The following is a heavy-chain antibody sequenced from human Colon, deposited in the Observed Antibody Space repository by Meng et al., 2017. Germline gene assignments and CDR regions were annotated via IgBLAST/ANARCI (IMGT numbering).Heavy chain of an antibody. V-gene: IGHV3-13*01. J-gene: IGHJ4*02. CDR3: ARMNDWVFES. CDR1: GFTFSNDD. Sequence: VQFGGGWVQPGGSLRLSCVASGFTFSNDDMHWVRQVTGKGLEWVSGVGVSGETYYSDSAKGRFTISRENAKNSLYLQMDNLRAGDTAMYYCARMNDWVFESWGQGTLVTVSS. D-gene: IGHD1-1*01. CDR2: VGVSGET.